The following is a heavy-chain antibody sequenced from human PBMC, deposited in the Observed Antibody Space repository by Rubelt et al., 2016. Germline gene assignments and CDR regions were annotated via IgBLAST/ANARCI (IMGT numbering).Heavy chain of an antibody. CDR3: TTDLYYYDSSGSYYFDY. CDR1: GGSFSGYY. CDR2: IKSKTDGGTT. D-gene: IGHD3-22*01. Sequence: VQLQQWGAGLLKPSETLSLTCAVYGGSFSGYYWSWIRQPPGKGLEWVGRIKSKTDGGTTDYAAPVKGRFTISRDDSKNTLYLQMNSLKTEDTAVYYCTTDLYYYDSSGSYYFDYWGQGTLVTVSS. J-gene: IGHJ4*02. V-gene: IGHV3-15*01.